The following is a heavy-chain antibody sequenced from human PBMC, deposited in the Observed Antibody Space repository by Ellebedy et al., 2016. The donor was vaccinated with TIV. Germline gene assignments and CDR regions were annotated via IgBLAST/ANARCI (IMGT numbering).Heavy chain of an antibody. CDR2: INHSGRT. V-gene: IGHV4-34*01. CDR3: ARVSSYDSNAYYYYYMDV. CDR1: GGSFNGGSFSVYY. D-gene: IGHD3-22*01. Sequence: SETLSLXXAVYGGSFNGGSFSVYYWSWVRQPPGKGLEWIGEINHSGRTNYSPSLKSRLTISVDTSKNQFSLRLNSVTAADTAVYYCARVSSYDSNAYYYYYMDVWGNGTTVTVSS. J-gene: IGHJ6*03.